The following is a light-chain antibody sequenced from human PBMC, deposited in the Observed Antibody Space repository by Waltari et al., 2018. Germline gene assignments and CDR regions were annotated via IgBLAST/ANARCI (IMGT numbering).Light chain of an antibody. CDR3: QQHGSLPQT. CDR2: DAS. J-gene: IGKJ1*01. CDR1: QSTSSNY. Sequence: EIVLTQSPGTLSLSPGEGATLSCRASQSTSSNYLAWYQQRPGQAPRLLVYDASSRATGIPDRFSGSGSGTDFTLTISRLEPEDFALYFCQQHGSLPQTFGQGTKVEIK. V-gene: IGKV3-20*01.